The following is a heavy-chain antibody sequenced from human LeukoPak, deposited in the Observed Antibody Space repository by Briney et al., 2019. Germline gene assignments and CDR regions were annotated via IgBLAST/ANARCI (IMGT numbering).Heavy chain of an antibody. CDR2: IRYDGSNK. CDR1: GFTFSSYG. CDR3: AKGTGSGTYNCDD. Sequence: PGGSLRLSCAASGFTFSSYGMHWVRQAPGKGLEWVAFIRYDGSNKYYADSVRGRFTISRDNSKNTLYLQMSSLRADDTAVYFCAKGTGSGTYNCDDWGQGTLVTVSS. J-gene: IGHJ4*02. D-gene: IGHD3-10*01. V-gene: IGHV3-30*02.